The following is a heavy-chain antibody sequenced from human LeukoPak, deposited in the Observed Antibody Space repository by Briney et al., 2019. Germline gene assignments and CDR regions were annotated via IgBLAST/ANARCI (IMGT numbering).Heavy chain of an antibody. CDR2: ISSSGSTI. CDR1: GFTFSDYY. J-gene: IGHJ4*02. Sequence: PGGSLRLSCAASGFTFSDYYMSWIRQAPGKGLEWVSYISSSGSTIYYADSVKGRFTISRDNSKNTLYLQMNSLRAEDTAVYYCATRKGLWFAYSSSWYFDYWGQGTLVTVSS. CDR3: ATRKGLWFAYSSSWYFDY. D-gene: IGHD6-13*01. V-gene: IGHV3-11*01.